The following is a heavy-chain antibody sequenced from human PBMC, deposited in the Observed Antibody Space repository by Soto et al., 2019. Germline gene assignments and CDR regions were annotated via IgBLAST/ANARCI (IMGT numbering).Heavy chain of an antibody. J-gene: IGHJ4*02. Sequence: LRLSCAASGFTFSSYAMSWVRQAPGKGLEWVSAISGSGGSTYYADSVKGRFTISRDNSKNTLYLQMNSLRAEDTAVYYCAKDPLPLRYFDWSFDYWGQGTLVTVSS. D-gene: IGHD3-9*01. CDR3: AKDPLPLRYFDWSFDY. V-gene: IGHV3-23*01. CDR2: ISGSGGST. CDR1: GFTFSSYA.